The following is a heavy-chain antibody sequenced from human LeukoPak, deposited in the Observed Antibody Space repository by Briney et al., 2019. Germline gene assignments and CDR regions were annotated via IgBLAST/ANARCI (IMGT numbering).Heavy chain of an antibody. Sequence: SETLSLTCTVSGASISSYYCNWIRQPAGKGLEWIGRIYTSGSTKYNPSLKSRVTISADKSKNQFSLNLSSVTAADTAVYYCARHGSLRGLYYYMDVWGKGTTVTVSS. D-gene: IGHD3-10*01. CDR3: ARHGSLRGLYYYMDV. CDR2: IYTSGST. J-gene: IGHJ6*03. CDR1: GASISSYY. V-gene: IGHV4-4*07.